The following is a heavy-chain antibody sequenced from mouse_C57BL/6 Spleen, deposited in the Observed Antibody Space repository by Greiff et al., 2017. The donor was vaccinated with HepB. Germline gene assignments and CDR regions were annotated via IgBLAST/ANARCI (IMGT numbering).Heavy chain of an antibody. Sequence: VQLQQSGAELARPGASVKMSCKASGYTFTSYTMHWVKQRPGQGLEWIGYINPSSGYTKYNQKFKDKATLTADKSYSTAYMQLSSLTSEDSAVYYCARKDYHYAMDYWGQGTSVTVSS. CDR1: GYTFTSYT. CDR2: INPSSGYT. D-gene: IGHD1-1*02. J-gene: IGHJ4*01. CDR3: ARKDYHYAMDY. V-gene: IGHV1-4*01.